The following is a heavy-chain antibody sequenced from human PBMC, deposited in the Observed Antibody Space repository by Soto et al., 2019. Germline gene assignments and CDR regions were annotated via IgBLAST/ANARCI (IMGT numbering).Heavy chain of an antibody. V-gene: IGHV1-18*01. Sequence: ALVKVSCKASRYTFTSYCISWVGQAPGQGLEWVGWISAYNGKTNYAQKLQGRVPVTTDTSTSTAYMELRSLRSDDTAVYYCASTSGSYFRLDYWGQATLVTVSS. D-gene: IGHD1-26*01. J-gene: IGHJ4*02. CDR3: ASTSGSYFRLDY. CDR2: ISAYNGKT. CDR1: RYTFTSYC.